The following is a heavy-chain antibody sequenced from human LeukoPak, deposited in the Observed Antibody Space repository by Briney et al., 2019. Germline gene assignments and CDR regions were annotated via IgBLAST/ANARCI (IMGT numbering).Heavy chain of an antibody. Sequence: EPSETLSLTCTVSGGSISSSSYCWGWIRQPPGKGLEWIGSIYYSGSTYYNPSLKSRVTISVDTSKNQFSLKLSSVTAADTAVYYCARPSYGGNYFDYWGQGTLVTVSS. V-gene: IGHV4-39*01. CDR2: IYYSGST. CDR3: ARPSYGGNYFDY. CDR1: GGSISSSSYC. D-gene: IGHD5-18*01. J-gene: IGHJ4*02.